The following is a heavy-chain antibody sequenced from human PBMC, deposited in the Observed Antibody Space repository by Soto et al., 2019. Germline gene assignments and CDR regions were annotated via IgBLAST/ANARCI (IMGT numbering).Heavy chain of an antibody. CDR1: GRTYSIYA. J-gene: IGHJ4*02. D-gene: IGHD2-21*02. Sequence: SVKLSCTDSGRTYSIYAISWVRQAPGQGLEWMGGIIPIFGTANYAQKFPGRVTINADESTSTAFMEVSSLRSEDTTVYYCATRGPLEYCGGDCYSNFGYWGQGTLVTV. CDR2: IIPIFGTA. CDR3: ATRGPLEYCGGDCYSNFGY. V-gene: IGHV1-69*13.